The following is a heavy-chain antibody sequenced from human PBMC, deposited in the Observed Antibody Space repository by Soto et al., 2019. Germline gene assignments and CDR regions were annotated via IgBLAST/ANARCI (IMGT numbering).Heavy chain of an antibody. J-gene: IGHJ4*02. V-gene: IGHV4-61*01. CDR1: GGSVSSGSYY. CDR2: IYYSGST. CDR3: ARSTEGYSYGAYFDY. D-gene: IGHD5-18*01. Sequence: SETLSLTCTVSGGSVSSGSYYWSWIRQPPGKGLEWIGYIYYSGSTNYNPSLKSRVTISVDTSKNQFSLKLSSVTAADTAVYYCARSTEGYSYGAYFDYWGQGTLVTVSP.